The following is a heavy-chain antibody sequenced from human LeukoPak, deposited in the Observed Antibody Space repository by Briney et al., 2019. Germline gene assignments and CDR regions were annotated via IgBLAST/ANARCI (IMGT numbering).Heavy chain of an antibody. CDR2: ISSSSIYI. V-gene: IGHV3-21*01. D-gene: IGHD2-21*02. CDR3: ARVAYCGGDCWVDY. CDR1: GFTFSSYS. J-gene: IGHJ4*02. Sequence: GGSLRLSCAASGFTFSSYSMNWVRQAPGKGLEWVSSISSSSIYIYYADSVKGRFTISRDNAKNSLYLQMNSLRAEDTAVYYCARVAYCGGDCWVDYWGQGTLVTVSS.